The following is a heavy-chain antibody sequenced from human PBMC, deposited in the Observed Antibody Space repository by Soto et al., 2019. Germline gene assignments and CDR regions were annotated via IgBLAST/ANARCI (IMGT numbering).Heavy chain of an antibody. CDR1: GYTFTSYG. J-gene: IGHJ3*02. V-gene: IGHV1-18*01. Sequence: ASVKVSCNASGYTFTSYGISWVRLAPGQGLEWMGWISAYNGNTNYAQKLQGRVTMTTDTSTSTAYMELRSLRSDDTAVYYCARDPYCSSTSCYGDAFDIWGQGTMVTVSS. D-gene: IGHD2-2*01. CDR3: ARDPYCSSTSCYGDAFDI. CDR2: ISAYNGNT.